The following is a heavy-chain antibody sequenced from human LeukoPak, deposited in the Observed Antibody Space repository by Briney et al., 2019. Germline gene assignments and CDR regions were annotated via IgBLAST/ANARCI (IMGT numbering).Heavy chain of an antibody. Sequence: PSETLSLTCTVSGGSISIGSYYWSWIRQPAGKGLEWIGRIYTSGSTNYNPSLKSRVTISVDTSKNQFSLKLSSVTAADTAVYYCARGPYRGYSYGGMTYYFDYWGQGTLVTVSS. CDR1: GGSISIGSYY. CDR2: IYTSGST. J-gene: IGHJ4*02. D-gene: IGHD5-18*01. CDR3: ARGPYRGYSYGGMTYYFDY. V-gene: IGHV4-61*02.